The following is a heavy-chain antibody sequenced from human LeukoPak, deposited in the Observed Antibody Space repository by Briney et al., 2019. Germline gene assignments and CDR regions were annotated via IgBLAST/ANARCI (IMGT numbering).Heavy chain of an antibody. J-gene: IGHJ6*03. CDR3: ASFYCSGGSCYQYSSYYYMDV. CDR1: GGSISSSSYY. D-gene: IGHD2-15*01. V-gene: IGHV4-39*01. Sequence: SETLSLTCTVSGGSISSSSYYWGWIRQPPGKGLEWIGSIYYSGSTYYNPSLQSRVTISVDTSKNQFSLKLNSVTAADTAVYYCASFYCSGGSCYQYSSYYYMDVWGKGTTVTISS. CDR2: IYYSGST.